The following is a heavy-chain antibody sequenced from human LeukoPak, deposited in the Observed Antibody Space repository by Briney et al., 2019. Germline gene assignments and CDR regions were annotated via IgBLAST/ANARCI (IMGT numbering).Heavy chain of an antibody. J-gene: IGHJ4*02. Sequence: GGSLRPSCAASGFSFSNYGLHWVRQAPGKGLEWVAVISYDGSNKYYADSVKGRFTISRDNSKNTLYLQMNSLRAEDTSVYYCAKRGYYGDYYFDYWGQGTLVTVSS. CDR2: ISYDGSNK. V-gene: IGHV3-30*18. CDR1: GFSFSNYG. D-gene: IGHD4-17*01. CDR3: AKRGYYGDYYFDY.